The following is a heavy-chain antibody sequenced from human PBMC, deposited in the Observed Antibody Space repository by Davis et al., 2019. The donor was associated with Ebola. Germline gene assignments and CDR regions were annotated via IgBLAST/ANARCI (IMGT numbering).Heavy chain of an antibody. CDR1: GGSISSYY. D-gene: IGHD1-26*01. J-gene: IGHJ4*02. Sequence: SETLSLTCTVSGGSISSYYWSWIRQPPGKGLEWLGYIYYSGSTNYNPSLKSRVTISVDTSKNQFSLKLSSVTAADTAVYYCARGIGGATHYWGQGTLVTVSS. CDR2: IYYSGST. V-gene: IGHV4-59*01. CDR3: ARGIGGATHY.